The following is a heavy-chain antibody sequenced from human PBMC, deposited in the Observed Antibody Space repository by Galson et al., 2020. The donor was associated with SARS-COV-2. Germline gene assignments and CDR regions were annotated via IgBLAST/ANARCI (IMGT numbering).Heavy chain of an antibody. Sequence: TGGSLRLSCAASGFTFSDYYMSWIRQAPGKGLEWVSYISSSGRTIHYADSVKGRFTISRDNAKSSQSLQMNSLRAEDTAVYYCARLDAYGPGYWGQGTLVTVSS. CDR1: GFTFSDYY. CDR2: ISSSGRTI. J-gene: IGHJ4*02. V-gene: IGHV3-11*04. CDR3: ARLDAYGPGY. D-gene: IGHD2-21*01.